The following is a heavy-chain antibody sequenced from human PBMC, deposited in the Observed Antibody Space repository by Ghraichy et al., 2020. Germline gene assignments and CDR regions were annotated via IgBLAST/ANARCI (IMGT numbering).Heavy chain of an antibody. CDR2: INPNSGGT. CDR3: ARVLDGGHIMGYFDY. Sequence: ASVKVSCKASGYTFTGYYMHWVRQAPGQGLEWMGWINPNSGGTNYAQKFQGRVTMTRDTSISTAYMELSRLRSDDTAVYYCARVLDGGHIMGYFDYWGQGTLVTVSS. CDR1: GYTFTGYY. D-gene: IGHD2-15*01. V-gene: IGHV1-2*02. J-gene: IGHJ4*02.